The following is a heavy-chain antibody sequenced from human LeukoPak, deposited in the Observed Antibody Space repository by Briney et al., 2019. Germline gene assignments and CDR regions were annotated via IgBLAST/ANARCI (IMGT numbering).Heavy chain of an antibody. CDR2: ISSSSSYI. Sequence: GGSLRLSCAASGFTFSRYSMNWVRQAPGKGLEWVSSISSSSSYIYYADSVKGRFTISRDNAKNSLYLQMNSLRAEDTAVYYCARESQYSYYYMDVWRKGTTVTVSS. J-gene: IGHJ6*03. D-gene: IGHD6-6*01. CDR3: ARESQYSYYYMDV. V-gene: IGHV3-21*01. CDR1: GFTFSRYS.